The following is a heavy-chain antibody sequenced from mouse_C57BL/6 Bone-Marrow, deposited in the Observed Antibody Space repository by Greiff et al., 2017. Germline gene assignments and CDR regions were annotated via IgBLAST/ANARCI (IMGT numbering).Heavy chain of an antibody. Sequence: QVQLQQSGAELVRPGASVKLSCKASGYTFTDYYINWVKQRPGQGLEWIARIYPGSGNTYYNEKFKGKATLTAEKSSSTAYMQLSSLTSEDSAVYFCARRKYDYPYYAMDYWGQGTSVTVSS. D-gene: IGHD2-4*01. V-gene: IGHV1-76*01. CDR1: GYTFTDYY. CDR3: ARRKYDYPYYAMDY. J-gene: IGHJ4*01. CDR2: IYPGSGNT.